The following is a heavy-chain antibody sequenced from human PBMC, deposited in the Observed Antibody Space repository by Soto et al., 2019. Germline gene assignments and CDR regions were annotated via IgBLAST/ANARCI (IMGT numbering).Heavy chain of an antibody. V-gene: IGHV4-39*01. CDR1: CASLSSIDYN. J-gene: IGHJ5*02. D-gene: IGHD3-22*01. Sequence: SETLCLTCTVFCASLSSIDYNWVWIRQPPGKGLEWIASMFHSGSTYYNPSLKSRVTISINTSKTQFYLKLNSVTAADTAGYYCATTIVLPSISFDPCGPGTLVTV. CDR3: ATTIVLPSISFDP. CDR2: MFHSGST.